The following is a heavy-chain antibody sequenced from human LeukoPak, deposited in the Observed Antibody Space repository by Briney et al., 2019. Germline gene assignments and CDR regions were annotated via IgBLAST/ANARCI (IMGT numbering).Heavy chain of an antibody. CDR3: ARDLGQYYDTSDNWFDP. CDR1: EFTFNTYA. J-gene: IGHJ5*02. CDR2: ITASGGPT. D-gene: IGHD3-22*01. V-gene: IGHV3-23*01. Sequence: PGGSLRLSCSASEFTFNTYAMSWVRQAPGRAMEWVSAITASGGPTYYADSVKGRFTISRDNSKNTLYLQMNSLRAEDTAVYYCARDLGQYYDTSDNWFDPWGQGTLVTVSS.